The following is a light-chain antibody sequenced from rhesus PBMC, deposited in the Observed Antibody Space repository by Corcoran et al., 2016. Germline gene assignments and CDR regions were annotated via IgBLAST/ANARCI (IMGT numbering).Light chain of an antibody. CDR1: QGISSW. J-gene: IGKJ3*01. CDR3: QQYSSRPFT. Sequence: DIQMTQSPSSLSASVGDTVTITCRASQGISSWLAWYQQKPGKAPKLLIYKASNLQSGVPSRFSGSGSGTDFTLTISILQSEDFATYYCQQYSSRPFTFGPGTKLDIK. CDR2: KAS. V-gene: IGKV1-22*01.